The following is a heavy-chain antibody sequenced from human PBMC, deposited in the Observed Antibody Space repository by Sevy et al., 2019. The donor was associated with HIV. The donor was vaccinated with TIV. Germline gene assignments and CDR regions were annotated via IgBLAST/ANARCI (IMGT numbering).Heavy chain of an antibody. D-gene: IGHD2-8*01. CDR1: GFAPSTYG. V-gene: IGHV3-33*01. CDR3: ARDPRMYGDYLLAYFDY. CDR2: IGYDGSNK. Sequence: GESLKISCAASGFAPSTYGMHWVRQAPGKGLEWVAVIGYDGSNKYYADSVKGRFSISRDNSRNTRFLQMDSLRAEDTAVYYCARDPRMYGDYLLAYFDYWGQGTLVTVSS. J-gene: IGHJ4*02.